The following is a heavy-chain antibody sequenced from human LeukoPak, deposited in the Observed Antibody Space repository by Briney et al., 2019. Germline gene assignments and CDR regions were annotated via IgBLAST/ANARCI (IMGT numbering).Heavy chain of an antibody. CDR3: ARGYCSSTSCQRIRYYYVMDV. V-gene: IGHV1-2*02. CDR2: INPNSGGT. CDR1: GYTFTGYY. Sequence: ASVKVSCKASGYTFTGYYMHWVRQAPGQGLEWMGWINPNSGGTNYAQKFQGRVTMTRDTSISTAYMELSRLRSDDTAVYYCARGYCSSTSCQRIRYYYVMDVWGQGTTVTVSS. J-gene: IGHJ6*02. D-gene: IGHD2-2*01.